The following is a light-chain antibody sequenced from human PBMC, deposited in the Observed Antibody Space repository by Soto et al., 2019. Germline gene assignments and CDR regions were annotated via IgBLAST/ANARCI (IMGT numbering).Light chain of an antibody. CDR1: QSISTY. CDR3: QQNYSTPRT. Sequence: DIQMTQSPSSLSASVGDRVTITCRASQSISTYLNWYQQKPGKAPKVLIYAASSLQSGVPSRFSGSGSGTVFPLTISRLHPEDVATYYCQQNYSTPRTFGRGTKLEIK. J-gene: IGKJ2*02. CDR2: AAS. V-gene: IGKV1-39*01.